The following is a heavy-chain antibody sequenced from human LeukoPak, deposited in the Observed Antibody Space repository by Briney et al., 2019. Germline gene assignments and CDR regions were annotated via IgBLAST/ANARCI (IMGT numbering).Heavy chain of an antibody. CDR2: ICSGGST. CDR1: GFTFSSYA. J-gene: IGHJ4*02. CDR3: ARNYPGDY. V-gene: IGHV3-53*01. D-gene: IGHD5-24*01. Sequence: GGSLRLSCAASGFTFSSYAMSWVRQAPGKGLEWVSVICSGGSTYYADSVKGRFTISRDNSKNTLYLQMNSLRAEDTAVYYCARNYPGDYWGQGTLVTVSS.